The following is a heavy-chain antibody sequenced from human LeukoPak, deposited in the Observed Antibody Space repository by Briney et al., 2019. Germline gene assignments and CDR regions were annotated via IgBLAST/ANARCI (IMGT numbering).Heavy chain of an antibody. Sequence: ASVKVSCKVSGYTLTELSMHWVRQAPGKGLEWMGGFDPEDGETIYAQKFQGRVTMTEDTSTDTAYMELSGLRSEDTAVYYCATDPVTMVRGAIQFDYWGQGTLVTVSS. CDR1: GYTLTELS. D-gene: IGHD3-10*01. CDR2: FDPEDGET. V-gene: IGHV1-24*01. CDR3: ATDPVTMVRGAIQFDY. J-gene: IGHJ4*02.